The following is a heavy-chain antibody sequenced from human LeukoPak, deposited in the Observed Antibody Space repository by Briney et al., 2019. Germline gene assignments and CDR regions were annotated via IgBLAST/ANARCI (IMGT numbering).Heavy chain of an antibody. J-gene: IGHJ4*02. Sequence: GGSLRLSCAASGFTFSSYGMHWVRQAPGKGLEWVAVIVYDGSDKYYADSVKGRFTISRDNSKNTLYLQMNSLRAEDTAVYYCAKEVVGATQPLYYFDFWGQGTLVAVSS. CDR2: IVYDGSDK. D-gene: IGHD1-26*01. CDR1: GFTFSSYG. V-gene: IGHV3-30*18. CDR3: AKEVVGATQPLYYFDF.